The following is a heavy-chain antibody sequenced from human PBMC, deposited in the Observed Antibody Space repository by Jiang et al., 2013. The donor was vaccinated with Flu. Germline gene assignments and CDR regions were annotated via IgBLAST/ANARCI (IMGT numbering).Heavy chain of an antibody. CDR2: IYYSGST. Sequence: GLVKPSETLSLTCTVSGGSISSYYWSWIRQPPGKGLEWIGYIYYSGSTNYNPSLKSRVTISVDTSKNQFSLKLSSVTAADTAVYYCARAPRYSSGWYPFDYWGQGTLVTVSS. D-gene: IGHD6-19*01. J-gene: IGHJ4*02. CDR3: ARAPRYSSGWYPFDY. CDR1: GGSISSYY. V-gene: IGHV4-59*01.